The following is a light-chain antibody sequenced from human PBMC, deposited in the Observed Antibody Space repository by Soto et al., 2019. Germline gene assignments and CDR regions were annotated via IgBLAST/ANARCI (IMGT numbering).Light chain of an antibody. CDR1: QDISAW. Sequence: DIQMTQSPSTLSASVGDIVTITCRASQDISAWLAWYQQKPGKPPKLVIYKATALETGVPWRFRGSESGTEFTLTISSLQPYDFTTYYCQQYSAFPWTFGQGTKVEI. V-gene: IGKV1-5*03. CDR2: KAT. CDR3: QQYSAFPWT. J-gene: IGKJ1*01.